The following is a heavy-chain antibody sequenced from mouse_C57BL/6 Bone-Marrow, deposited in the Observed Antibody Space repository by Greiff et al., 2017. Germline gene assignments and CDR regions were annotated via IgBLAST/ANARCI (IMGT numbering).Heavy chain of an antibody. V-gene: IGHV1-72*01. CDR2: IDPNSGGT. CDR1: GYTFTSYW. J-gene: IGHJ2*01. Sequence: QVQLQQPGAELVKPGASVKLSCKASGYTFTSYWMHWVKQRPGRGLEWIGRIDPNSGGTKYNEKFKSKATLTVDTPSSTAYMQRSSLTSEDSAVYYCARRRFDYGGQGTTLTVSS. CDR3: ARRRFDY.